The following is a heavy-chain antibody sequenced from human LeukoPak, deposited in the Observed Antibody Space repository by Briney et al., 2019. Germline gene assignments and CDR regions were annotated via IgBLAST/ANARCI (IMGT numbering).Heavy chain of an antibody. V-gene: IGHV3-21*01. D-gene: IGHD3-10*01. CDR1: GFTFSSYS. J-gene: IGHJ6*03. CDR3: ARVHYGSGSYYWYYYYMDV. CDR2: ISSSSSYI. Sequence: GGSLRLSCAASGFTFSSYSMNWVRQAPGKGLEWVSSISSSSSYIYYADSVKGRFTISRDNAKNSLYLQMNSLRAEDTAVYYCARVHYGSGSYYWYYYYMDVWGKGTTVTVSS.